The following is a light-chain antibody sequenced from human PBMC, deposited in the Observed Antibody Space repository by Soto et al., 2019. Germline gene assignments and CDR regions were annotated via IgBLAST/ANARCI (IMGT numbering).Light chain of an antibody. J-gene: IGLJ2*01. V-gene: IGLV2-14*01. CDR2: EVT. CDR3: SSYTSSATVV. Sequence: QSALTQPASVSGSPGQSITISCTGTSSDIGGYNYVSWCQQHPGKAPKLMIYEVTKRPSGVSNRFSASKSDNTASLTISGLQAEDEADYYCSSYTSSATVVFGGGTKLTVL. CDR1: SSDIGGYNY.